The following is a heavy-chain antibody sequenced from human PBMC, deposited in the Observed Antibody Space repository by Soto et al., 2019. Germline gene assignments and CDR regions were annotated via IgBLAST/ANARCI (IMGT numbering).Heavy chain of an antibody. D-gene: IGHD4-17*01. Sequence: QVQLVQSGAEVKKPGASVKVSCKASRYTFTSYGISWVRQAPGQGLGGMGWISAYNGNTNYAQKLQGRVTMTTDTSTSTAYMELMTLRSDDTAVYYCARGDTTVVTPAFDIWGQGTMVTVSS. J-gene: IGHJ3*02. CDR2: ISAYNGNT. CDR3: ARGDTTVVTPAFDI. CDR1: RYTFTSYG. V-gene: IGHV1-18*04.